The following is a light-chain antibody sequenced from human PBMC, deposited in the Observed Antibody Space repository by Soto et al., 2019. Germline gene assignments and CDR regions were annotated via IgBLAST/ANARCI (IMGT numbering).Light chain of an antibody. CDR3: QQFNSYRA. CDR1: QSIDTW. V-gene: IGKV1-5*03. CDR2: KAS. Sequence: DIQMTQSPSTLSASVGDRVTITCRPSQSIDTWLAWHQQKPGQVPKLLISKASSLESGVPSRFSGSGSGTEFTLNISSLQPDDSATYYCQQFNSYRAFGQGTKVEI. J-gene: IGKJ1*01.